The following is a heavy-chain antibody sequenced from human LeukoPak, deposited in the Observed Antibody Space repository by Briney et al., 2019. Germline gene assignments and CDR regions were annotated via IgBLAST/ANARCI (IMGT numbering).Heavy chain of an antibody. CDR2: INWNSDNI. CDR1: GLTFNDHA. Sequence: GGSLRLSCAASGLTFNDHAMYWVRQAPGKSLEWVSGINWNSDNIGYADSVKGRFTISRDDAKNSLFLQMNSLRTEDTALYYCARASYYYDTSCLVAVDIWGQGTMVTVSS. J-gene: IGHJ3*02. D-gene: IGHD3-22*01. CDR3: ARASYYYDTSCLVAVDI. V-gene: IGHV3-9*01.